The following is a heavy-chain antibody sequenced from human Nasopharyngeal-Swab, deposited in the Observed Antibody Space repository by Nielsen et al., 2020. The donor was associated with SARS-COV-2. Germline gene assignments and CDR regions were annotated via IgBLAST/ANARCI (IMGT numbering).Heavy chain of an antibody. D-gene: IGHD4-17*01. J-gene: IGHJ4*02. Sequence: ASVTVSCKASGYTFTSYDINWVRQATGQGLEWMGWMNINSGNTGYAQKFQGRVTMTRSTSTSVASMELSSLRSEDTAVYYCARGTTDLDYWGQGTLVTVSS. CDR1: GYTFTSYD. CDR2: MNINSGNT. V-gene: IGHV1-8*01. CDR3: ARGTTDLDY.